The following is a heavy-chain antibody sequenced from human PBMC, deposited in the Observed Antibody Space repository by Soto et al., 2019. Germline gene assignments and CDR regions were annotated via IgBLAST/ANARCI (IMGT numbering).Heavy chain of an antibody. J-gene: IGHJ4*02. CDR3: ARGGVIEAEFDY. CDR1: GYTLTSYD. CDR2: MNPNSGNT. D-gene: IGHD6-6*01. Sequence: ASVKVSCKASGYTLTSYDINWVRQATGQGLEWMGWMNPNSGNTGYAQRFQGRVTMTRNTSISTAYMELSSLRSEDTAVYYCARGGVIEAEFDYWGQGTLVTVSS. V-gene: IGHV1-8*01.